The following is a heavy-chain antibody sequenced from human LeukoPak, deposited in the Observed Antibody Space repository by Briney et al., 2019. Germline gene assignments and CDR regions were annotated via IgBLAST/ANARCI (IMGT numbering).Heavy chain of an antibody. D-gene: IGHD1-26*01. V-gene: IGHV3-30*02. CDR3: ARGVWELLRAAFDI. CDR2: IRYDGSNK. J-gene: IGHJ3*02. Sequence: GGSLRLSCAASGFTLSSYGMHWVRQAPGKGLEWVAFIRYDGSNKYYADSVRGRFTISRDNSKNTLYLQMNSLRAEDTAVYYCARGVWELLRAAFDIWGQGTMVTVSS. CDR1: GFTLSSYG.